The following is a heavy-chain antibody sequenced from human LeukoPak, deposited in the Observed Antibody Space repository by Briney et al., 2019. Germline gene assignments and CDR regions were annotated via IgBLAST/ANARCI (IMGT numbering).Heavy chain of an antibody. J-gene: IGHJ4*02. Sequence: GGSLRLSCTASGFTFGDYAMSWVRQAPGKGLEWVGFIRSKAYGGTTEYAASVKGRFTISRDDSKSIAYLQMNSLKTEDTAVYYCTRETSDYGDYGAASVQNLDYWGQGTLGTVSS. CDR3: TRETSDYGDYGAASVQNLDY. V-gene: IGHV3-49*04. CDR2: IRSKAYGGTT. D-gene: IGHD4-17*01. CDR1: GFTFGDYA.